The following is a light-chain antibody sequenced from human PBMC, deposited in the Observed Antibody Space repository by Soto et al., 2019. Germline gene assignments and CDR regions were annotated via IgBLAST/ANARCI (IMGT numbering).Light chain of an antibody. Sequence: QSALTQPASVSGSPGQSITISCTGTSSDVGSYNLVSWYQQHPGKAPKLMIYDVSKRPSGVSNRFSGSKSGNTASLTISGLQAEDEADYYCCSYAGSSTWVFGGGTKVTVL. V-gene: IGLV2-23*02. CDR1: SSDVGSYNL. J-gene: IGLJ3*02. CDR2: DVS. CDR3: CSYAGSSTWV.